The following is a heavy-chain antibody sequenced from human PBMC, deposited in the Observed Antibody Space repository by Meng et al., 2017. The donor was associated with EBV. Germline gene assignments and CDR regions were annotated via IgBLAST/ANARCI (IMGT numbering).Heavy chain of an antibody. J-gene: IGHJ4*02. CDR3: ARDRTSNRFDY. CDR1: GFTLRMYS. CDR2: ISSNSIDI. D-gene: IGHD2-8*01. Sequence: GGGSLTPEESRSLSCAASGFTLRMYSMTSVRLAPGKGLEWVSSISSNSIDIYYADLVKGRFTLSRDNAKNSLFLQMNSLRAEDTAVYYCARDRTSNRFDYWGQGTLVTVSS. V-gene: IGHV3-21*01.